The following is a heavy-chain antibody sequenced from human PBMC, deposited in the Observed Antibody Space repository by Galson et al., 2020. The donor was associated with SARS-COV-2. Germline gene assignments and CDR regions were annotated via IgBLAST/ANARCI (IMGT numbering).Heavy chain of an antibody. CDR3: ASDPWRFDY. V-gene: IGHV4-34*01. CDR2: INHSGST. CDR1: GGSFSGYY. Sequence: SETLSLTCAVYGGSFSGYYWSWIRQPPGKGLEWIGEINHSGSTNYNPYLTSRVTISVDTSKTKFSLKLSSVTAADTAVYYCASDPWRFDYWGQGTLVTVSS. D-gene: IGHD1-1*01. J-gene: IGHJ4*02.